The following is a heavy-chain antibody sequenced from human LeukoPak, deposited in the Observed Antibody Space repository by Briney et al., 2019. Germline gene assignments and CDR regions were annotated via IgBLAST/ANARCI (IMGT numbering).Heavy chain of an antibody. CDR3: ARDSDVHDYGDKAGSTENDY. Sequence: PGGSLRLSCAASGFTFSSYWMSWVRQAPGKGLEWVANIKQDGSEKYYVDSVKGRFTISRDNAKNSLYLQMNSLRAEDTAVYYCARDSDVHDYGDKAGSTENDYWGQGTLVTVSS. J-gene: IGHJ4*02. D-gene: IGHD4-17*01. CDR2: IKQDGSEK. CDR1: GFTFSSYW. V-gene: IGHV3-7*01.